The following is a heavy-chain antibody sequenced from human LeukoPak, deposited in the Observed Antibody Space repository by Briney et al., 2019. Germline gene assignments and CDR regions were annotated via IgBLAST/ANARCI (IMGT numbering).Heavy chain of an antibody. D-gene: IGHD2-2*01. CDR2: INSDGSWT. CDR1: GYSR. CDR3: VSFYETY. J-gene: IGHJ4*02. Sequence: GGYLRRSCAASGYSRKHWVRQAPGNGLVLVSHINSDGSWTSYADYVKGRFTISKDNAKNTVYLQMNNLKAEGTAVYYCVSFYETYWGRGALVTVAS. V-gene: IGHV3-74*01.